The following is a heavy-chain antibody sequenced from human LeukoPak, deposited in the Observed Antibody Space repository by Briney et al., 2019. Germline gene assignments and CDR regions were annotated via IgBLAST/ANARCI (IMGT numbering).Heavy chain of an antibody. CDR3: ARQATPNWLWNY. V-gene: IGHV4-59*08. Sequence: PSETLSLTCTVSGGSIRGYYWNWIRQPPAQGLEWIGYTYNSGSTSYNPALKSRVTISVDTPKNQFSLKMTSVTAADTAVYYCARQATPNWLWNYWGQGTLVTVSS. CDR1: GGSIRGYY. J-gene: IGHJ4*02. D-gene: IGHD5-18*01. CDR2: TYNSGST.